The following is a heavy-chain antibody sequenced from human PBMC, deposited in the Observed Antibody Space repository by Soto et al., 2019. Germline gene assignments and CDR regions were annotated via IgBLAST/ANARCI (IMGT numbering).Heavy chain of an antibody. CDR1: GGFLSESY. V-gene: IGHV4-34*01. D-gene: IGHD3-16*01. CDR2: INHVGGT. CDR3: VRIRYQLPSSVLWLDP. Sequence: SETLSLTCAVYGGFLSESYWTWIRQPPGKGLEWIGEINHVGGTNYNPSLKSRVTMSVDTSQNQFSLRLISVTAADTAMYFCVRIRYQLPSSVLWLDPWGQGTPLTVSS. J-gene: IGHJ5*02.